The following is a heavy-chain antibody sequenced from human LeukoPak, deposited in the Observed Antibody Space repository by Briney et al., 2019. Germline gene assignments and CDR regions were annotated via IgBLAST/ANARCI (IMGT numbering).Heavy chain of an antibody. CDR2: ISYDGSSK. CDR1: GFTFSTYA. J-gene: IGHJ6*02. Sequence: GGSLRLSCAASGFTFSTYAMHWVRQAPGKGLEWVAHISYDGSSKYYADSVKGRFTISRDNSKNTLYLQMNSLRAEDTAVYYCAREWDQGYYDSSGYWLSYGMDVWGQGTTVTVSS. CDR3: AREWDQGYYDSSGYWLSYGMDV. V-gene: IGHV3-30-3*01. D-gene: IGHD3-22*01.